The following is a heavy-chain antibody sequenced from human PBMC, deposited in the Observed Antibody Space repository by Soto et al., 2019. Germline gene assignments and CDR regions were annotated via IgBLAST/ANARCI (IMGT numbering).Heavy chain of an antibody. Sequence: QVQLFQSGGEVKKPGASVKVSCKTSGYTFSSYGVSWVRQAPGQGLEWMGWIGTHDGDTNYAEKFQGRVTLTTDTSTSTVYMELRSPRSDDTAVYYGGRDWEWEPKVDCFDPWGQATLVIVYS. CDR2: IGTHDGDT. CDR3: GRDWEWEPKVDCFDP. D-gene: IGHD1-1*01. J-gene: IGHJ5*02. CDR1: GYTFSSYG. V-gene: IGHV1-18*04.